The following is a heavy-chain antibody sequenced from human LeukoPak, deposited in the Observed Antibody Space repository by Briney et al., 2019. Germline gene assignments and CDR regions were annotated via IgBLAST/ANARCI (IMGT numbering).Heavy chain of an antibody. D-gene: IGHD5-12*01. CDR3: ARVLGWLRNPTQATNWFDP. CDR1: GYTFTGYY. J-gene: IGHJ5*02. CDR2: INPNSGGT. Sequence: ASVKVSCKASGYTFTGYYMHWVRQAPGQGLEWMGWINPNSGGTNYAQKFQGRVTMTRDTSKNQFSLKLSSVTAADTAVYYCARVLGWLRNPTQATNWFDPWGQGTLVTVSS. V-gene: IGHV1-2*02.